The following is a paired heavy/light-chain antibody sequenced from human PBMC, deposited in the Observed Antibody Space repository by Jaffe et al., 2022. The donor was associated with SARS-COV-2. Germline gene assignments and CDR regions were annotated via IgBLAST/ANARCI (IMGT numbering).Light chain of an antibody. CDR3: ISYRADNTWV. J-gene: IGLJ3*02. Sequence: QSALTQPASVSGTPGQSITISCTGTSSDVGGYDYVSWYQQVPGNAPRLLIYEVNNRPSGISNRFSGSKSGNTASLTISGLQPEDDADYYCISYRADNTWVFGGGTKVTVL. CDR1: SSDVGGYDY. CDR2: EVN. V-gene: IGLV2-14*01.
Heavy chain of an antibody. Sequence: QVHLVESGGGVVQPGTSLRLSCVASGFTFRRSGMHWVRQAPGKGLEWVACISDSGKQEFYGDSVKGRFTLSRDDSKNTVYLQMNSLRIEDTALYFCAKDRSTSWTIDYWGQGTLVTVSS. V-gene: IGHV3-30*18. CDR3: AKDRSTSWTIDY. D-gene: IGHD6-13*01. CDR2: ISDSGKQE. J-gene: IGHJ4*02. CDR1: GFTFRRSG.